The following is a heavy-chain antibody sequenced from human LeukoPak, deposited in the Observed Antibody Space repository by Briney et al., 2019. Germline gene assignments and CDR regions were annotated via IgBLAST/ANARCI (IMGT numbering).Heavy chain of an antibody. CDR2: ISGSGGST. CDR3: AKGLRGYSNYLVDYYYYMDV. D-gene: IGHD4-11*01. Sequence: GGSLRLSSAASGFTFSSYAMSWVRQAPGKGLAWVSAISGSGGSTYYADSVKGRFTISRDNSKNTLYLQMNSLRAEDTAVYYCAKGLRGYSNYLVDYYYYMDVWGKGTTVTVSS. CDR1: GFTFSSYA. V-gene: IGHV3-23*01. J-gene: IGHJ6*03.